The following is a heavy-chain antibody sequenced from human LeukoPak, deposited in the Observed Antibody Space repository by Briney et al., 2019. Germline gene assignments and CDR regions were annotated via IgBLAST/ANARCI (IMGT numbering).Heavy chain of an antibody. CDR3: ARYCSSTFCRWFDP. CDR1: GGSFSGYY. CDR2: IYYSGST. V-gene: IGHV4-31*11. J-gene: IGHJ5*02. D-gene: IGHD2-2*01. Sequence: SETLSLTCAVYGGSFSGYYWSWIRQHPGKGLEWIGYIYYSGSTYYNPSLKNRITLSVDTSKNQFSLNLSSVTAADTAVYYCARYCSSTFCRWFDPWGQGTLVTVSS.